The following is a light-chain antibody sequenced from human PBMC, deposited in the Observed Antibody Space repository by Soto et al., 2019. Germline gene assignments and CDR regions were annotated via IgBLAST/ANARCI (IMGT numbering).Light chain of an antibody. Sequence: QTVVTQEPSFSVCPGGTVTLTCGLSSFSVSTSYYPSWYQQTPGQAPRTLIYSTNTRSSGVPDRFSGSILGNKAALTITGAQADDESDYYCVLYMGSGISVFGGGTKVTVL. V-gene: IGLV8-61*01. CDR1: SFSVSTSYY. CDR2: STN. J-gene: IGLJ2*01. CDR3: VLYMGSGISV.